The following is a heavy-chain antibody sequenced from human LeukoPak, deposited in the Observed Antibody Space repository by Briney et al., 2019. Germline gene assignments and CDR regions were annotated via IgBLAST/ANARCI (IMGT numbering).Heavy chain of an antibody. Sequence: PGGSLRLSCAASGFTFTRYWMAWVRQAPGKGLERVANIKQDGSEQYHVDSVRGRFTMSRDNARNSLYLQMDSLRAEDTAVYYCARVSRSGYYGEYWGQGTPVTVSS. CDR3: ARVSRSGYYGEY. D-gene: IGHD3-3*01. V-gene: IGHV3-7*01. J-gene: IGHJ4*02. CDR1: GFTFTRYW. CDR2: IKQDGSEQ.